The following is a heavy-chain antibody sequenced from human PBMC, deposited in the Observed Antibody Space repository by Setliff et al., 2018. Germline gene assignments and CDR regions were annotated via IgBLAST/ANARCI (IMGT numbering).Heavy chain of an antibody. J-gene: IGHJ4*02. Sequence: RASVKVSCKASGGTFSSYAISWVRQAPGQGLEWMGWISAYNGNTNYAQKLQGRVTMTTDTSTSTAYMELRSLRSDDTAVYYCARRGMSSSWFQGYFDYWGQGTLVTVSS. V-gene: IGHV1-18*01. CDR2: ISAYNGNT. CDR3: ARRGMSSSWFQGYFDY. CDR1: GGTFSSYA. D-gene: IGHD6-13*01.